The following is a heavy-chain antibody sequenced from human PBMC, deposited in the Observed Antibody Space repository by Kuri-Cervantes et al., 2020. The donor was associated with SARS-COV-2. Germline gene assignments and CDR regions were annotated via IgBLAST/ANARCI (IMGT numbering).Heavy chain of an antibody. D-gene: IGHD5-24*01. CDR2: ISAYNGNT. V-gene: IGHV1-18*01. CDR3: GRVSWLQLWDRYSYS. CDR1: GGTFTSYG. J-gene: IGHJ4*02. Sequence: ASVKVSCKASGGTFTSYGISWVRQAPGQGVEWMGWISAYNGNTNYAQKLQGRVTMTTDTSTRTAYMELRSLRSDDTAVDYCGRVSWLQLWDRYSYSWGQGTLVTVSS.